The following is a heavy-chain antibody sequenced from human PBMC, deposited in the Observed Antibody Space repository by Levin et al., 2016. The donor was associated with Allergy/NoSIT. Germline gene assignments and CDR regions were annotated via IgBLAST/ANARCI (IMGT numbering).Heavy chain of an antibody. V-gene: IGHV1-69*01. CDR3: ARGPLNPIFGVVRRSSYYYYYMDV. D-gene: IGHD3-3*01. J-gene: IGHJ6*03. CDR2: IIPIFGTA. Sequence: WVRQAPGQGLEWMGGIIPIFGTANYAQKFQGRVTITADESTSTAYMELSSLRSEDTAVYYCARGPLNPIFGVVRRSSYYYYYMDVWGKGTTVTVSS.